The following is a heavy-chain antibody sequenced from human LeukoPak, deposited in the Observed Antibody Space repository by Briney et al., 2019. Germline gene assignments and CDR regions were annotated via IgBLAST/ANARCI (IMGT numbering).Heavy chain of an antibody. V-gene: IGHV4-34*01. CDR3: ARRDL. CDR1: GGSFSGYY. CDR2: INHSGST. J-gene: IGHJ2*01. Sequence: PSETLSLTCAVYGGSFSGYYWSWIRQPPGKGLEWIGEINHSGSTNYNPSHKSRVTISVDTSKNQFSLKLSSVTAADTAVYYCARRDLWGRGTLVTVSS.